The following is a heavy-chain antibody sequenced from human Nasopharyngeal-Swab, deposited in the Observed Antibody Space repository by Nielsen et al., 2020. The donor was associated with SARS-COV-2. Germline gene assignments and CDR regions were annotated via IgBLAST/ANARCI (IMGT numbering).Heavy chain of an antibody. CDR1: GFSFSDYY. D-gene: IGHD3-22*01. V-gene: IGHV3-11*04. CDR3: AREVDSYDSSGYWSF. J-gene: IGHJ4*02. CDR2: ISSSGGTI. Sequence: GGSLRLSCAASGFSFSDYYMSWIRQAPGKGLEWISYISSSGGTIYSADSVKGRFTISRDNAKNSLYLQMNSLRAEDSAVYYCAREVDSYDSSGYWSFWGQGTLVTVSS.